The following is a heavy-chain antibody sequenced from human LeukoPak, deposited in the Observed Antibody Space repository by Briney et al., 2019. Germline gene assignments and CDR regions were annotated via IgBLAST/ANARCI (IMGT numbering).Heavy chain of an antibody. CDR3: ARGPMDFDWLSIDY. V-gene: IGHV1-2*02. J-gene: IGHJ4*02. D-gene: IGHD3-9*01. CDR1: GYTFTVYY. Sequence: ASVKVSCKASGYTFTVYYMHWVRQAPGQGLEWMGWINPNSGGTNYAQKFQGRVTMTRDTSISTAYMELSRLRSDDTAVYYCARGPMDFDWLSIDYWGQGTLVTVSS. CDR2: INPNSGGT.